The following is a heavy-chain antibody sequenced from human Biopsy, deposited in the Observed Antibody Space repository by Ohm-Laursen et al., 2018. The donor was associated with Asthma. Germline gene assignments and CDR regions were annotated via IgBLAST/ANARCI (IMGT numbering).Heavy chain of an antibody. Sequence: AVKVSCKASGGTFSRYAISWVRQAPGQGLEWMGWIIPIFDTPNYAQKFQGRVTITADESTTTAYMELSSLRSEDTAVYYCVTSGGDYGYFGLDVWGQGTTVTVSS. V-gene: IGHV1-69*13. CDR3: VTSGGDYGYFGLDV. CDR2: IIPIFDTP. CDR1: GGTFSRYA. D-gene: IGHD4-17*01. J-gene: IGHJ6*02.